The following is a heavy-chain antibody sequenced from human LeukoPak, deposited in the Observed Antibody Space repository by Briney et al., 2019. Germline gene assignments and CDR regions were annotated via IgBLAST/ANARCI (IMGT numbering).Heavy chain of an antibody. CDR3: ARLGRIIAAWLAGSVDS. CDR1: GGSFSGYY. CDR2: INHSGST. Sequence: TSETLSLTCAVYGGSFSGYYWSWIRQPPGKGLEWIGEINHSGSTNYNPSLKSRVTISVDTSKNHFSLKLSSVTAADTAVYYCARLGRIIAAWLAGSVDSWGQGTLVTVSS. V-gene: IGHV4-34*01. D-gene: IGHD2-15*01. J-gene: IGHJ4*02.